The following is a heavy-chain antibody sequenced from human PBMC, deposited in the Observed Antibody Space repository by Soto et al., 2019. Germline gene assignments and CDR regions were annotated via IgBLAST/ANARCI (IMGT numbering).Heavy chain of an antibody. J-gene: IGHJ4*02. V-gene: IGHV4-30-2*01. Sequence: SETLSLTCAVSGGSITSGGYSWSWIRHPPGKGLEWIGYIYHSGSTYYNPSLKTPVTISVDRSKNQFSLKLSSVTAADTAEYYCERDKWELYFDCWGQGTLVTVSS. CDR3: ERDKWELYFDC. D-gene: IGHD1-26*01. CDR1: GGSITSGGYS. CDR2: IYHSGST.